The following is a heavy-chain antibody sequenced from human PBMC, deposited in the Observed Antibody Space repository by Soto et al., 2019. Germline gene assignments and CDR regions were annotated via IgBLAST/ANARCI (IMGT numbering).Heavy chain of an antibody. J-gene: IGHJ4*02. CDR1: GYTFTSYG. D-gene: IGHD1-26*01. Sequence: ASVKVSCKASGYTFTSYGISWVRQAPGQGLEWMGWISAYNGNTNYAQKLQGRVTMTTDTSTSTTYMELRSLRSDDTAVYYCARSRLSYPFFDYWGQGTLVTVSS. CDR3: ARSRLSYPFFDY. CDR2: ISAYNGNT. V-gene: IGHV1-18*04.